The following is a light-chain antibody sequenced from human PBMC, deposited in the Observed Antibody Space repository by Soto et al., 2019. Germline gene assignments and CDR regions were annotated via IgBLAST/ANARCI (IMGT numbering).Light chain of an antibody. Sequence: EIVLTQPPGTLSLSPGDRATLSCRASQTIGTYLAWYQQKPGQAPRLLVHGASTRATGIPDRFSGGGSGTDFTLTISRLEPEDFAVYFCQQYGPSPPITFGTGTKVDIK. V-gene: IGKV3-20*01. CDR2: GAS. J-gene: IGKJ3*01. CDR1: QTIGTY. CDR3: QQYGPSPPIT.